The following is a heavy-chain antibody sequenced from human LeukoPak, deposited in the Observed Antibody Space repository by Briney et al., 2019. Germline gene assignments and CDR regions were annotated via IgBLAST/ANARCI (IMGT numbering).Heavy chain of an antibody. V-gene: IGHV3-23*01. D-gene: IGHD2-15*01. J-gene: IGHJ4*02. CDR2: ISGSGGST. CDR3: AKEGGYCSGGSCYSSTGYFDY. CDR1: GIIITSYW. Sequence: PGGSLRLSCAASGIIITSYWMSWVRQTPGKGLEWVSAISGSGGSTYYADSVKGRFTISRDNSKNTLYLQMNSLRAEDTAVYYCAKEGGYCSGGSCYSSTGYFDYWGQGTLVTVSS.